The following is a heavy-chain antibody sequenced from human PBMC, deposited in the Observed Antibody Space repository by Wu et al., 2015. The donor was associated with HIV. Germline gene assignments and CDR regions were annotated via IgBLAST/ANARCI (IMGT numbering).Heavy chain of an antibody. Sequence: QVQLVQSGAEVKKPGASVKVSCKASGYTFISYNMHWVRQAPGQGLEWMGIINPSGGSTNNAQKFQGRVTMTRDTSTSTVYMELSSLRSEDTAVYYCARGTLLDTAMGYWGQGTLVTVSS. CDR3: ARGTLLDTAMGY. CDR1: GYTFISYN. J-gene: IGHJ4*02. V-gene: IGHV1-46*03. D-gene: IGHD5-18*01. CDR2: INPSGGST.